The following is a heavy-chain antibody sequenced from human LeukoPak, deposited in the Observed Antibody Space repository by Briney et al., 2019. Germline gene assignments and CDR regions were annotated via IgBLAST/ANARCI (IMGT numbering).Heavy chain of an antibody. J-gene: IGHJ6*03. D-gene: IGHD1-1*01. CDR1: GGSFTDYY. CDR3: ARSRVGTTSGHYYSMDV. Sequence: SETLSLTCAVYGGSFTDYYWTWIRQPPGKGLEWIGEINDSGSTNYSPSLNSRVTISVDTSKNQFSLNMSSVTAADTAIYYCARSRVGTTSGHYYSMDVWGKGTTVIVSS. CDR2: INDSGST. V-gene: IGHV4-34*01.